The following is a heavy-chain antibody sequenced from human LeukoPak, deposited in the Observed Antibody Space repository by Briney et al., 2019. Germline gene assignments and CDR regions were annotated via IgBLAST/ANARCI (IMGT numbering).Heavy chain of an antibody. J-gene: IGHJ4*02. Sequence: SETLSLTCTVSGGSISSSSYYWGWIRQPPGKGLEWIGSIYYSGSTYYNPSLKSRVTISVDTSKNQFSLKLSSVTAADTAVYYCASQRSSGQFDYWGQGTQVTVSS. D-gene: IGHD3-22*01. CDR1: GGSISSSSYY. V-gene: IGHV4-39*07. CDR2: IYYSGST. CDR3: ASQRSSGQFDY.